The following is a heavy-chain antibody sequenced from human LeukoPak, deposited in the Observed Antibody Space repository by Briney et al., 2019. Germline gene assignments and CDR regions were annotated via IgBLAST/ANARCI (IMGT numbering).Heavy chain of an antibody. V-gene: IGHV3-7*01. CDR1: GGSISSHY. J-gene: IGHJ6*02. CDR3: ARDRVLLWFGEKKVMDV. CDR2: IKQDGSEK. Sequence: ETLSLTCTVSGGSISSHYWSWIRQPPGKGLEWVANIKQDGSEKYYVDSVKGRFTISRDNAKNSLYLQMNSLRAEDTAVYYCARDRVLLWFGEKKVMDVWGQGTTVTVSS. D-gene: IGHD3-10*01.